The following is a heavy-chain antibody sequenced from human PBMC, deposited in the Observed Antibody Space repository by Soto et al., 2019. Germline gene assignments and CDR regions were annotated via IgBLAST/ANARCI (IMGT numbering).Heavy chain of an antibody. J-gene: IGHJ5*02. CDR3: ASARVVPAAEYWFDP. CDR2: IYYSWST. V-gene: IGHV4-39*01. Sequence: SETLSLTCTVSGGSISSSSYYWGWIRQPPGKGLEWIGSIYYSWSTYYNPSLKSRFTISVDTSKNQFSLKLSSVTAADTAVYYCASARVVPAAEYWFDPWGQGTLVTVSS. CDR1: GGSISSSSYY. D-gene: IGHD2-2*01.